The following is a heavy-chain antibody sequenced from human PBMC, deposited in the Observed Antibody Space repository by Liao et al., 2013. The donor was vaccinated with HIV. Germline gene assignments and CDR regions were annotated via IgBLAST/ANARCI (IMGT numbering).Heavy chain of an antibody. Sequence: QVQLQESGPGLVKPSETLSLTCTVSGGSISSYYWTWIRQPPGKGLEWIGYIYYSGSTNYNPSLKSRVTISLDTSKNQFSLKLSSVTAADTAMYYCARDGDYYDTSHWGQGTLVTVSS. CDR1: GGSISSYY. CDR3: ARDGDYYDTSH. D-gene: IGHD3-22*01. V-gene: IGHV4-59*12. CDR2: IYYSGST. J-gene: IGHJ4*02.